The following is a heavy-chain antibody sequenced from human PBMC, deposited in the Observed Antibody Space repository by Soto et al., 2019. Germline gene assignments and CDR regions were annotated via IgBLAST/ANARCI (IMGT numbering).Heavy chain of an antibody. D-gene: IGHD6-19*01. CDR1: GFTFSPYA. Sequence: EVQVLESGGGLVQPGGSLRLSCAASGFTFSPYAMSWVRQAPGKGLEWVSSITGSGTSIYYADSVKGRFTISRDNSKNTLYLQLNSLRAEDTAVYYCANVSRDVPPVAWGQGTLVPVCS. CDR3: ANVSRDVPPVA. CDR2: ITGSGTSI. V-gene: IGHV3-23*01. J-gene: IGHJ5*02.